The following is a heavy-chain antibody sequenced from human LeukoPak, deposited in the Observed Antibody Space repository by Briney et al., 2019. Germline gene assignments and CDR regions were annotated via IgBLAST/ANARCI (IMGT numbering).Heavy chain of an antibody. CDR3: ARRSNPLAAAGYNWFDP. J-gene: IGHJ5*02. Sequence: GESLKISCKGSGYSFTSYWIGWVRQMPGKGLEWMGIIYPGDSDTRYSPSFQGQVTISADKSISTAYLQWSSLKASDTAMYYCARRSNPLAAAGYNWFDPWGQGTLVTVSS. CDR2: IYPGDSDT. CDR1: GYSFTSYW. D-gene: IGHD6-13*01. V-gene: IGHV5-51*01.